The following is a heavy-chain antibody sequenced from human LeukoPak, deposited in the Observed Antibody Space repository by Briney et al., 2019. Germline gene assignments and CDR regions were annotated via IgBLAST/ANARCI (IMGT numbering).Heavy chain of an antibody. CDR2: ASYDGTNN. V-gene: IGHV3-30-3*01. CDR1: GFTFSRSG. J-gene: IGHJ6*02. Sequence: GGSLRLSCAASGFTFSRSGMHWVRQAPGKGPEWVAVASYDGTNNHYADSVEGRFTIYRDNSKNTLYLQMNSLRTDDTAIYYCARDRYCTSTSCSEMDVWGQGTTVTVSS. D-gene: IGHD2-2*01. CDR3: ARDRYCTSTSCSEMDV.